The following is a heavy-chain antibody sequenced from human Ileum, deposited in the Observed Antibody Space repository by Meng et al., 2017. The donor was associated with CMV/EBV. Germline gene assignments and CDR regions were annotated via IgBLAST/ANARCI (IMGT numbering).Heavy chain of an antibody. CDR1: GGSISSSNW. D-gene: IGHD2-2*01. J-gene: IGHJ5*02. V-gene: IGHV4-4*02. CDR3: ASRCSSTSCYPPWFDP. Sequence: GGSISSSNWWRWVRQPPGKGLESIGELYHSGSTNYNPSLKSRVTISVDKSKNQFSLKLSSVTAADTAVYYCASRCSSTSCYPPWFDPWGQGTLVTVSS. CDR2: LYHSGST.